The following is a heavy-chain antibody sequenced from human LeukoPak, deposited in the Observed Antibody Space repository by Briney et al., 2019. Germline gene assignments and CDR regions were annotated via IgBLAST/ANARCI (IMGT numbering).Heavy chain of an antibody. CDR2: ISGSGGST. Sequence: GGSLRLSCAASGFTFSSYAMSWVRQAPGKGLEWVSAISGSGGSTYYADSVKGRFTISRDNSKNTLYLQMNSLRAEHTAVYYCAKLTRPLVVVVAATLGNYFDYWGQGTLVTVSS. J-gene: IGHJ4*02. D-gene: IGHD2-15*01. V-gene: IGHV3-23*01. CDR1: GFTFSSYA. CDR3: AKLTRPLVVVVAATLGNYFDY.